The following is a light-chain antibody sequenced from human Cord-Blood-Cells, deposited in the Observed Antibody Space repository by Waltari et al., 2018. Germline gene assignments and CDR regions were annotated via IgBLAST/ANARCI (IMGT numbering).Light chain of an antibody. CDR1: SLRSYY. Sequence: SSELTQDPAVSVALGQTVRITCQGDSLRSYYASWYQQQPGQAPVLFIYGKNYRPSVIPDRFSGSSSGNTASLTSTGAQAEDEADYYCNSRDSSGNHYVFGTGTKVTVL. V-gene: IGLV3-19*01. CDR2: GKN. J-gene: IGLJ1*01. CDR3: NSRDSSGNHYV.